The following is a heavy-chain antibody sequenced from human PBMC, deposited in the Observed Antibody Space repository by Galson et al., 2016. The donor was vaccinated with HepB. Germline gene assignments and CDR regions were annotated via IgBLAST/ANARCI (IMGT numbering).Heavy chain of an antibody. Sequence: TLSLTCSVSGDSISSGTYSWSWSRQPAGKGLEWIGRIYTSGNTKSNPSLKSRVTISVDTSKNQFSLRLTSVTAADTAVYYCARDVRERLVVAARHYYYYYMDVWGKGTTVTVSS. V-gene: IGHV4-61*02. CDR2: IYTSGNT. J-gene: IGHJ6*03. CDR3: ARDVRERLVVAARHYYYYYMDV. D-gene: IGHD2-15*01. CDR1: GDSISSGTYS.